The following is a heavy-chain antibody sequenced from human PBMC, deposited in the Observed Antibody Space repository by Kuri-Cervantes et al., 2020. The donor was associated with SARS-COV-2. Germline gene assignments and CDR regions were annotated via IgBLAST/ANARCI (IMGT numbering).Heavy chain of an antibody. D-gene: IGHD6-19*01. CDR1: GDSISSTY. CDR2: VHYSGTT. J-gene: IGHJ2*01. Sequence: GSLRLSCDVSGDSISSTYWSWIRQPPGRGLEWIGFVHYSGTTSYSPSLKSRVTMSVDTSKNHFSLKLSSVTTADTAVYYCARGEYSSGWVYWYLDLWGRGTLVTVSS. CDR3: ARGEYSSGWVYWYLDL. V-gene: IGHV4-59*01.